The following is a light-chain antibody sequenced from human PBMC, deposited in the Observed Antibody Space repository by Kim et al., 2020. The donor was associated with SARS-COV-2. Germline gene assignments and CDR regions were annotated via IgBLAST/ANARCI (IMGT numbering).Light chain of an antibody. CDR2: AAT. J-gene: IGKJ1*01. CDR3: QKYNTAPWT. V-gene: IGKV1-27*01. Sequence: DIQMTQSPSSLSASVGDGVTISCRASQGISSYLAWYQQKQGEPPKLLIYAATTLQFGVSTRFSGSGSGTDFTLTISDLQPEDVATYYCQKYNTAPWTFGHGTKVDIK. CDR1: QGISSY.